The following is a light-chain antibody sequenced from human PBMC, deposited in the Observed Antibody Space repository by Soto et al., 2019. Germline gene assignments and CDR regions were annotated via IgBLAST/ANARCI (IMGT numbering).Light chain of an antibody. CDR1: SSDVGNYNL. Sequence: QSALTQPASVSGSPGQSITISCTGTSSDVGNYNLVSWYQQYPGKPPKFMIYEGSKRPSGVSKRFPGSKSGNTASLTISGLQAEDEADYYCCSYAGTNTYVFGTGTKLTVL. V-gene: IGLV2-23*01. CDR2: EGS. J-gene: IGLJ1*01. CDR3: CSYAGTNTYV.